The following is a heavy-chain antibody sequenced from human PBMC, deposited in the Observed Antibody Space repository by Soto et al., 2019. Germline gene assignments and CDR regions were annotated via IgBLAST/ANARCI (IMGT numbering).Heavy chain of an antibody. CDR1: GFTFSNAW. CDR2: IKSKTDGGTT. J-gene: IGHJ4*02. D-gene: IGHD3-16*02. V-gene: IGHV3-15*07. Sequence: EVQLVESGGGLVKPGGSLRHSCAASGFTFSNAWMNWVRQAPGKGLEWVGRIKSKTDGGTTDYAAPVKGRFTISRDDSKNTLYLQMNSLKTEDTAVYYCTTEGYDYVWGSYRYFNFDYWGQGTLVTVSS. CDR3: TTEGYDYVWGSYRYFNFDY.